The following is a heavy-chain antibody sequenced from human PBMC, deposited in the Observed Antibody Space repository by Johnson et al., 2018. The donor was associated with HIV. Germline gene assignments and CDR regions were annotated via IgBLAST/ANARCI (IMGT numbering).Heavy chain of an antibody. Sequence: QVQLVESGGGVVRPGGSLRLSCAASGFTFDDYGMSWVRQAPGKGLEWVAVISYDGSNKYYANSVKGRFTISRDNSKRSLFLQMNILRTEDTALYYCARAAKIVVVIAAIDIWGQGTKVTVSS. CDR2: ISYDGSNK. D-gene: IGHD3-22*01. CDR1: GFTFDDYG. V-gene: IGHV3-30*03. J-gene: IGHJ3*02. CDR3: ARAAKIVVVIAAIDI.